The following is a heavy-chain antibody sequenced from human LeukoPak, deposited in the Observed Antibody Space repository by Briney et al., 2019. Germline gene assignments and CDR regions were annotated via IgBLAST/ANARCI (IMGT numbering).Heavy chain of an antibody. D-gene: IGHD1-20*01. J-gene: IGHJ4*02. Sequence: GGSLRLSCAASGFTFSSYSMSWVRQAPGKGLEWVSAISSSGGSTDHTDSVKGRFTISRDNSKNTLYLQMNSLRAEDTAVYYCAKKMSITAASQVDYWGQGTLVTVSS. CDR1: GFTFSSYS. CDR3: AKKMSITAASQVDY. CDR2: ISSSGGST. V-gene: IGHV3-23*01.